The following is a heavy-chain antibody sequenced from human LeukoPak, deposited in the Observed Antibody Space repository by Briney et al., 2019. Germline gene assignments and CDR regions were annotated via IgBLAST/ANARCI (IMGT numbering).Heavy chain of an antibody. CDR3: ARDFGSGSYLDY. CDR1: GFTFSDYY. CDR2: ISSSSSYT. V-gene: IGHV3-11*06. J-gene: IGHJ4*02. Sequence: GGSLRLSCAASGFTFSDYYMNWIRQAPGKGLGWVSYISSSSSYTNYADSVEGRFTISRDNAKNSLYLQMNSLRAEDTAVYYCARDFGSGSYLDYWGQGTLVTVSS. D-gene: IGHD3-10*01.